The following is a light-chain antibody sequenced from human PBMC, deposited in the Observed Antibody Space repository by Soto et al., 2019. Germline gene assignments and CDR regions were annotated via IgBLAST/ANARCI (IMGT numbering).Light chain of an antibody. J-gene: IGKJ2*01. Sequence: EIVLTQSPGTLSLSPGERATLSCRASPSVSSDYVAWYQQKPGQAPRLLLFGASNRATGIPDRFSGSGSGTDFTLTISRLEPEDFAVYSCQQYGSSPYTFGQGTKLEI. CDR1: PSVSSDY. V-gene: IGKV3-20*01. CDR2: GAS. CDR3: QQYGSSPYT.